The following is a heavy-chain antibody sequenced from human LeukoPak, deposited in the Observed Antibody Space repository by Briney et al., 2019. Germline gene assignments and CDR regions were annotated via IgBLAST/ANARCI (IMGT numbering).Heavy chain of an antibody. J-gene: IGHJ3*02. Sequence: WASVKVSCKASGGTFSSYAISWVRQAPGQGLEWMGGIIPIFGTANYAQKFQGRVTITADKSTSTAYMELSSLRSEDTAVYSCARANYYDNSGYSRGAFDIWGQGTVVTVSS. CDR2: IIPIFGTA. CDR1: GGTFSSYA. CDR3: ARANYYDNSGYSRGAFDI. V-gene: IGHV1-69*06. D-gene: IGHD3-22*01.